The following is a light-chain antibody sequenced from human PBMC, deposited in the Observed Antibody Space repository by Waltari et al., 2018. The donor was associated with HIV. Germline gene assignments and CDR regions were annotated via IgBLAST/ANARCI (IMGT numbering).Light chain of an antibody. CDR3: QTYDSSLSGSVV. Sequence: QSVLTQPPSVSGAPGQTVTISCTGSSSNIGARFDVHWYQHNPRTDPKLLRYGNKRSEGVPDRFSGSKSGTAASLAITGLQAEDEADYYCQTYDSSLSGSVVFGGGTKLTVL. CDR2: GN. J-gene: IGLJ2*01. V-gene: IGLV1-40*01. CDR1: SSNIGARFD.